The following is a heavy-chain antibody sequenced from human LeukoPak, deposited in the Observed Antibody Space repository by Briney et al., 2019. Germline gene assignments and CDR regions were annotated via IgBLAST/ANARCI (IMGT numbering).Heavy chain of an antibody. CDR1: GFTFSSYA. Sequence: GGSLRLSCAASGFTFSSYAMSWVRQAPGKGLEWVSTISGSSDNTYYADSVKGRFTISRDNSKNTLYVQMNSLRAEDTAIYYCAKGRGYCSGGSCYSDYWGQGTLVTVSS. J-gene: IGHJ4*02. D-gene: IGHD2-15*01. CDR2: ISGSSDNT. CDR3: AKGRGYCSGGSCYSDY. V-gene: IGHV3-23*01.